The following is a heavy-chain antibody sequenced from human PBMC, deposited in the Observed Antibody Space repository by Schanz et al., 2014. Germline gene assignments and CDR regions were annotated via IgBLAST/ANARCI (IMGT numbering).Heavy chain of an antibody. D-gene: IGHD4-4*01. V-gene: IGHV1-2*02. CDR3: ARRGPNCSNNACYHGWFDP. J-gene: IGHJ5*02. Sequence: QVLLVQSGAEVKHPGASVKVSCKASGYTFTGYYIHWVRQAPGQGFEWMGWINPLSGATDYAPTFQGRVSITSDTSISTAYMEVPRLVSSDTAVYYCARRGPNCSNNACYHGWFDPWGQGTLVTVSS. CDR2: INPLSGAT. CDR1: GYTFTGYY.